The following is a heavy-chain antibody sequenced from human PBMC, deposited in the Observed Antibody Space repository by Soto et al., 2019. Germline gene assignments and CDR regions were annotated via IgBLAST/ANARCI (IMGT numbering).Heavy chain of an antibody. CDR2: NYYSGST. Sequence: PSETPSITCTVSDGSISSSSYYWGWIRPPPGKGLEWIGSNYYSGSTYYNPSLKSRVTISVDTSKNQFSLKLSSVTAADTAVYYGARQYYGSGIYYYYYDMDFWGQGTMVTVSS. CDR3: ARQYYGSGIYYYYYDMDF. J-gene: IGHJ6*02. D-gene: IGHD3-10*01. CDR1: DGSISSSSYY. V-gene: IGHV4-39*01.